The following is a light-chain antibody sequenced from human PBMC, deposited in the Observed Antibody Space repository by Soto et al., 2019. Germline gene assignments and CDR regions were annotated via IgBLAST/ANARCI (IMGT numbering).Light chain of an antibody. J-gene: IGKJ5*01. CDR2: GTS. CDR3: QQANSFPFT. CDR1: QVISSW. Sequence: DIQMTQSPSSVSASVGDRVTITFRASQVISSWLAWYQQKPGKAPKVLIYGTSTLQSGVPSRFSGAGSGTSFTLTINGLQPEDFATYYCQQANSFPFTFGQGTRLEIK. V-gene: IGKV1D-12*01.